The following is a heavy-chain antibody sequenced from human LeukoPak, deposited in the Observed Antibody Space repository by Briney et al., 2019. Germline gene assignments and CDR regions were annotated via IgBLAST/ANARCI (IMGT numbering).Heavy chain of an antibody. D-gene: IGHD3-10*01. CDR2: FYYHGST. CDR1: GGSITSSNYY. V-gene: IGHV4-39*01. CDR3: VYYYGSGSVEY. J-gene: IGHJ4*02. Sequence: SETLSLTCTVSGGSITSSNYYWGWIRQPPGKGVEWIGSFYYHGSTNYKPSLKSRVTISVDTSKNQFSLKLSSVTAADTAVYYCVYYYGSGSVEYWGQGTLVTVSS.